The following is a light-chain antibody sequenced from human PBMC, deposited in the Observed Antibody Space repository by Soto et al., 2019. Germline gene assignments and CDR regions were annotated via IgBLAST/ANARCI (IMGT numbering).Light chain of an antibody. CDR1: QSINNW. J-gene: IGKJ2*01. CDR3: QQYNSYSYT. CDR2: KAS. V-gene: IGKV1-5*03. Sequence: DIQMTQSPSTLSASVGDRVTITCRASQSINNWLAWYQQKPGKAPKLLIYKASNLQSGVPSRFSGSGSGTEFTLTISSLQPDDFATYYCQQYNSYSYTFGQGTKVDIK.